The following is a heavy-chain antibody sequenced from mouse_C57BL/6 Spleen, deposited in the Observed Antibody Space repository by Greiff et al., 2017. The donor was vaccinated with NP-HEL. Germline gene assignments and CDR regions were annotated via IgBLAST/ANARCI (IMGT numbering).Heavy chain of an antibody. CDR1: GFTFSDYG. Sequence: EVKLMESGGGLVKPGGSLKLSCAASGFTFSDYGMHWVRQAPEKGLEWVAYISSGSSTIYYADTVKGRFTISRDNAKNTLFLQMTSLRSEDTAMYYCASLYYYGSSLDYWGQGTTLTVSS. J-gene: IGHJ2*01. V-gene: IGHV5-17*01. D-gene: IGHD1-1*01. CDR3: ASLYYYGSSLDY. CDR2: ISSGSSTI.